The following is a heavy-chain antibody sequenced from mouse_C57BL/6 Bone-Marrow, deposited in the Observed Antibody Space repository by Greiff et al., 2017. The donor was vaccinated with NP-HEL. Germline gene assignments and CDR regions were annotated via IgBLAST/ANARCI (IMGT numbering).Heavy chain of an antibody. V-gene: IGHV14-1*01. CDR2: IDPEDGDT. D-gene: IGHD1-1*01. CDR3: TTDYYGSSWRDY. J-gene: IGHJ2*01. Sequence: VQLKQSGAELVRPGASVKLSCTASGFNIKDYYMHWVKQRPEQGLEWIGRIDPEDGDTEYAPQFQGKATMTADTSSNTAYLQLSSLTSEDTAVYYCTTDYYGSSWRDYWGQGTTLTVSS. CDR1: GFNIKDYY.